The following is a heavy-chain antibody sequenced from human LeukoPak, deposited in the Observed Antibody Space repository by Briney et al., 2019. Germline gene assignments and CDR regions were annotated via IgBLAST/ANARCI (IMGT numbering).Heavy chain of an antibody. CDR2: ISYDGSNK. V-gene: IGHV3-30*18. J-gene: IGHJ4*02. Sequence: GGSLRLSCAASGFTFISYTMNWVRQAPGKGLEWVAVISYDGSNKYYADSVKGRFTISRDNSKNTLYLQMNSLRAEDTAVYYCAKDLDDILTGYYPGRFDYWGQGTLVTVSS. CDR3: AKDLDDILTGYYPGRFDY. D-gene: IGHD3-9*01. CDR1: GFTFISYT.